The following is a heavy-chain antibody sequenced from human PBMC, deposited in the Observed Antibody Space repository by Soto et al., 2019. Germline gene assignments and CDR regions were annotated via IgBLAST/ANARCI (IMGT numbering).Heavy chain of an antibody. CDR1: GYKFTTYF. D-gene: IGHD2-15*01. J-gene: IGHJ1*01. V-gene: IGHV1-46*01. Sequence: ASVKVSCKASGYKFTTYFIHWVRQAPGQGLERMGMIHPSGDTGYAQKFRGRVTMTIDTSTTTASMELRNLTSEDTAVYFSVRGYCTTSPCSGDFQFWGQGTLVTVSS. CDR2: IHPSGDT. CDR3: VRGYCTTSPCSGDFQF.